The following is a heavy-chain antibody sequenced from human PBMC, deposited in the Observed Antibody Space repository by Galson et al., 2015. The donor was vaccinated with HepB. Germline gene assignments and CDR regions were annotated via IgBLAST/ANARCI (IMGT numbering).Heavy chain of an antibody. J-gene: IGHJ4*02. Sequence: TLSLTCTVSGGSISSGGYYWSWIRQHPGKGLEWIGYIYYSGSTYYNPSLKSRVTISVDTSKNQFSLKLSSVTAADTAVYYCARDKCSSTSCYIDYWGQGTLVTVSS. V-gene: IGHV4-31*03. CDR3: ARDKCSSTSCYIDY. CDR2: IYYSGST. CDR1: GGSISSGGYY. D-gene: IGHD2-2*01.